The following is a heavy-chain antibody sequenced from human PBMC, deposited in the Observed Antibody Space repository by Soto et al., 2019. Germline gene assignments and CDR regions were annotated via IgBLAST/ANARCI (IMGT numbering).Heavy chain of an antibody. CDR1: GYTFTSYA. D-gene: IGHD3-10*01. CDR2: INAGNGNT. Sequence: ASVKVSCKASGYTFTSYAMHWVRQAPGQRLEWMGWINAGNGNTKYSQKFQGRVTITRDTSASTAYMELSSLRSEDTAVYYCASSWGTDYGSGSYYWFDPWGQGTLVTVSS. CDR3: ASSWGTDYGSGSYYWFDP. V-gene: IGHV1-3*01. J-gene: IGHJ5*02.